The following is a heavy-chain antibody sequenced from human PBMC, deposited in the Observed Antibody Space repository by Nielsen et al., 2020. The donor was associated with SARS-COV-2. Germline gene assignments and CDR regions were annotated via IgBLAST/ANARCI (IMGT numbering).Heavy chain of an antibody. CDR1: GYNFVTYW. J-gene: IGHJ6*02. CDR3: ARLQSSTGGGMDV. V-gene: IGHV5-51*01. CDR2: VYPGDSDT. Sequence: GESLKISCQGSGYNFVTYWIVWVRQMPGKGLEWMGVVYPGDSDTRYSPSFQGQVIISFDKSITTAYLQWNSLQASDSAMYYCARLQSSTGGGMDVWGQGTAVTVSS. D-gene: IGHD6-13*01.